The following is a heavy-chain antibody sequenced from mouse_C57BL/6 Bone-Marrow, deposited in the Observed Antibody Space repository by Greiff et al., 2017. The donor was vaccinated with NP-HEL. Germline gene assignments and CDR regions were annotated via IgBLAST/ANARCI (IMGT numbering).Heavy chain of an antibody. Sequence: VQLKESGPELVKPGASVKISCKASGYSFTDYNMNWVKQSNGKSLEWIGVINPNYGTTSYNQKFKGKATLTVDQSSSTAYMQLNSLTSEDSAVYYCARKEDYGLYYAMDYWGQGTSVTVSS. CDR3: ARKEDYGLYYAMDY. CDR1: GYSFTDYN. D-gene: IGHD1-1*01. V-gene: IGHV1-39*01. J-gene: IGHJ4*01. CDR2: INPNYGTT.